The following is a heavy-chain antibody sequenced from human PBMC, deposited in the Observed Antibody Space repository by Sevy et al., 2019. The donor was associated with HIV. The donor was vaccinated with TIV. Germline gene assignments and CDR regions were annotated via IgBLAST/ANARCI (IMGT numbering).Heavy chain of an antibody. D-gene: IGHD3-3*01. J-gene: IGHJ6*02. V-gene: IGHV1-18*01. Sequence: VSVKVSCKASGYTFTSYGISWVRQAPGQGLEWMGWISAYNGNTNYAQKLQGRVTMTTDTSTSTAYMELRSLRSDDTAVYYCAREPYYDFWSGYPHGFYYYGMDVWGQGTTVTVSS. CDR1: GYTFTSYG. CDR3: AREPYYDFWSGYPHGFYYYGMDV. CDR2: ISAYNGNT.